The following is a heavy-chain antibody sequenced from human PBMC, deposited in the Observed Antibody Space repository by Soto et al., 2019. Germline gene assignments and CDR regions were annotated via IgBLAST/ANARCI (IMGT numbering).Heavy chain of an antibody. CDR3: AKGSFWSGYSLLYGMDV. J-gene: IGHJ6*02. CDR1: GFTFSSYG. D-gene: IGHD3-3*01. CDR2: ISYDGSNK. Sequence: QVQLVESGGGVVQPGRSLRLSCAASGFTFSSYGMHWVRQAPGKGLEWVAVISYDGSNKYYADSVKGRFTISRDNSKNTLYLQMNSLRAEDTAVYYCAKGSFWSGYSLLYGMDVWGQGTTVTVSS. V-gene: IGHV3-30*18.